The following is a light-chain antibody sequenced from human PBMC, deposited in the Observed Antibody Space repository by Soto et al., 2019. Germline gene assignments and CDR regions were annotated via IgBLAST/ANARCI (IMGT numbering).Light chain of an antibody. V-gene: IGLV2-23*02. CDR2: EVS. CDR1: SRDVGAYNL. J-gene: IGLJ1*01. Sequence: QSALNQPASVSGSPGQSITISCTGTSRDVGAYNLVSWYQQYPGKAPKLVIYEVSKRPSGVSDRFSGSKSGNTASLTISGLQADDEADYYCCSYAGSSRIFGTGTKVTVL. CDR3: CSYAGSSRI.